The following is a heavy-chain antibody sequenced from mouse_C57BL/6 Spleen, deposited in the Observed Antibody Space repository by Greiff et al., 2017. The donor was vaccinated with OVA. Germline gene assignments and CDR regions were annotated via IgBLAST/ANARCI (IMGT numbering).Heavy chain of an antibody. CDR2: IDPANGNT. CDR3: DRSGGTRYIDV. V-gene: IGHV14-3*01. CDR1: GFTIKNTY. J-gene: IGHJ1*03. Sequence: VQLQQSVAELVRPGASVKLSCTASGFTIKNTYMHWVKQRPEQGLEWIGRIDPANGNTKYAPKFQGKATITADTSSNTAYLQLSSLTSEDTAIYYCDRSGGTRYIDVWGTGTTVTVSS. D-gene: IGHD4-1*01.